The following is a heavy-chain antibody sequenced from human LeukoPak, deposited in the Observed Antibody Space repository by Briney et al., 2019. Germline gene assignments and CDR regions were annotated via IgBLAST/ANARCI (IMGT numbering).Heavy chain of an antibody. J-gene: IGHJ4*02. V-gene: IGHV3-30*03. CDR3: ATWAFHVTGTMN. Sequence: GGSLRPSCAASTSAFRSYAIHCVRQAPSKGLGWVANLLLDVKNKPYANSVRGRFNISRDNSKNTLYLQMSNVKPEDTAVYYCATWAFHVTGTMNWGQGTLVTVSS. CDR2: LLLDVKNK. CDR1: TSAFRSYA. D-gene: IGHD1-20*01.